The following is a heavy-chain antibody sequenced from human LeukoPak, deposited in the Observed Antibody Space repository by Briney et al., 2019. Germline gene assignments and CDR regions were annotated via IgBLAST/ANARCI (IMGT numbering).Heavy chain of an antibody. Sequence: LGGSLRLSCAASGFTFTDHWMSWVRQAPGKGLEWVANINEDGSEKYYVDSVEGRFTISRDNAKKSLCLQMNSLRAEDTAVYYCARGGTGVSRDYWGQGTLVTVAS. J-gene: IGHJ4*02. CDR3: ARGGTGVSRDY. CDR1: GFTFTDHW. V-gene: IGHV3-7*01. D-gene: IGHD3/OR15-3a*01. CDR2: INEDGSEK.